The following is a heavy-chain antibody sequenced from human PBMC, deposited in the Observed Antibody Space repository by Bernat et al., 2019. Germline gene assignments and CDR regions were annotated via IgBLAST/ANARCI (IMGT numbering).Heavy chain of an antibody. V-gene: IGHV3-30*18. CDR3: AKDLYGGSYYYGMDV. D-gene: IGHD3-16*01. CDR1: GFTFSSYG. J-gene: IGHJ6*02. CDR2: ISYDGSNN. Sequence: QVQLVESGGGVVQPGRSLRLSCAASGFTFSSYGMHWVRQAPGKGLEWVAVISYDGSNNYYADSVKGRFTISRDNSKNTLYLQMNSLRAEDTAVSYCAKDLYGGSYYYGMDVWGQGTTVTVSS.